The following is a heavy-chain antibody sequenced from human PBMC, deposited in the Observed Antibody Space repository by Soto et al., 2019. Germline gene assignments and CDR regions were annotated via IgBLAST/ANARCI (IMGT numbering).Heavy chain of an antibody. D-gene: IGHD3-16*01. J-gene: IGHJ4*02. V-gene: IGHV1-18*01. CDR1: GYTFSSYG. CDR3: AIENSNISDVIRIPPDC. CDR2: ISVSNGNT. Sequence: ASVKVSCKASGYTFSSYGISWVRQAPGQGLERKGWISVSNGNTDYAQSLQGRITMTTDTSTSIAYMELRSLSSDDTAVYYCAIENSNISDVIRIPPDCWGQGTLVTVSS.